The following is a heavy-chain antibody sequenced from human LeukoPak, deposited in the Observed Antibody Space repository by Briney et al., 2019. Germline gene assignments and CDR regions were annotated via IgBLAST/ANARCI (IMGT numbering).Heavy chain of an antibody. CDR2: IYSGGST. J-gene: IGHJ3*02. Sequence: GGSLRLSCAASGFTVSSNYMSWVRQAPGKGLEWVSVIYSGGSTYYADSVKGRFTISRDNSKNTLYLQMNSLRAEDTAVYYCARRGDDYVWGSYRYTRLRGAFDIWGQGTMVTVSS. V-gene: IGHV3-66*02. CDR3: ARRGDDYVWGSYRYTRLRGAFDI. CDR1: GFTVSSNY. D-gene: IGHD3-16*02.